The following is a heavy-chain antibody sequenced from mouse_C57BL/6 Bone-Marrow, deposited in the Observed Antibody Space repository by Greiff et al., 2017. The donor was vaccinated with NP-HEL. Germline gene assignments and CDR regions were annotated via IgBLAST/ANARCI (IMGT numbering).Heavy chain of an antibody. J-gene: IGHJ3*01. V-gene: IGHV1-61*01. CDR1: GYTFTSYW. Sequence: VQLQQSGAELVRPGSSVKLSCKASGYTFTSYWMDWVKQRPGQGLEWIGNIYPSDSETHYNQKFKDKATLTVDKSSSTAYMQLSSLTSEDSAVYYCARGTEEAWFAYWGQGTLVTVSA. D-gene: IGHD2-14*01. CDR2: IYPSDSET. CDR3: ARGTEEAWFAY.